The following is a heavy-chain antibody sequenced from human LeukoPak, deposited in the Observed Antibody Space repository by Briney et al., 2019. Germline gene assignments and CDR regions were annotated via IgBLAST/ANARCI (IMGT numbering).Heavy chain of an antibody. J-gene: IGHJ4*02. CDR3: ARGELLRLRDRAFGY. CDR1: GFTFSSYA. V-gene: IGHV3-30*04. CDR2: ISYDGSNK. Sequence: GGSLLLSCAASGFTFSSYAMHWVRPAPGQGLEGVAIISYDGSNKYYANSVRGRFSISRDNSKNTLYLQLNSLRADDTAVYYCARGELLRLRDRAFGYWGQGSLVTVSS. D-gene: IGHD1-7*01.